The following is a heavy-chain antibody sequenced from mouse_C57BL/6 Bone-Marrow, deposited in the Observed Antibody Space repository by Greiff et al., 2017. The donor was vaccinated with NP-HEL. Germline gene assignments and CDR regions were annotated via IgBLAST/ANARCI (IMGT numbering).Heavy chain of an antibody. CDR3: ERRTNWDEGDYFDY. V-gene: IGHV1-72*01. J-gene: IGHJ2*01. D-gene: IGHD4-1*01. Sequence: VQLQQPGAELVKPGASVKLSCKASGYTFTSYWMHWVKQRPGRGLEWIGRIDPNSGGTKYNEKFKSKATLTVDKPSSTAYMQLSSLTSEDAAVYYCERRTNWDEGDYFDYWGQGTTLTVSS. CDR1: GYTFTSYW. CDR2: IDPNSGGT.